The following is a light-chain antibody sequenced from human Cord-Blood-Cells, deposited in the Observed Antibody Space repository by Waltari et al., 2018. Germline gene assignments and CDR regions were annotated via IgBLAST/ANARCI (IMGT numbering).Light chain of an antibody. CDR1: SSYIGAGYD. J-gene: IGLJ3*02. CDR2: GNS. CDR3: QSYDSSLSGWV. V-gene: IGLV1-40*01. Sequence: QPVPTQPHSASAAPAPRVTISCTGASSYIGAGYDLHRYQQLPGTTPKLLINGNSNRPSGVPYRFSGSKSGTSASLAITGLQAEDDADYYCQSYDSSLSGWVFGGGTKLTVL.